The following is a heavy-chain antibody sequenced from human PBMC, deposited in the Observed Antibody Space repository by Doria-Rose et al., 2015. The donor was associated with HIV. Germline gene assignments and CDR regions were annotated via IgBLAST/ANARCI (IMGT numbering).Heavy chain of an antibody. V-gene: IGHV4-34*01. D-gene: IGHD1-1*01. Sequence: QVQLQESGAGLVKPSETLSLTCAVFGGSFSGYYWSWIRQPPGKGLEWIGEINHSGSTNYTTSLKNRVNISLDTSKNLFSLKLSSVTAADTAVYYCARGLLRGGWNDVDYYYGMDVWGQGTTVTVSS. J-gene: IGHJ6*02. CDR2: INHSGST. CDR3: ARGLLRGGWNDVDYYYGMDV. CDR1: GGSFSGYY.